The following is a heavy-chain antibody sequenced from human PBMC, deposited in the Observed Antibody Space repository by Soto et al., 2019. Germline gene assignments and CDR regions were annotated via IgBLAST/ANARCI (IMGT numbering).Heavy chain of an antibody. V-gene: IGHV1-18*04. CDR3: ARHRVNGCDDTVYNYFDN. D-gene: IGHD2-8*01. CDR1: GYSFTSYG. CDR2: ISGHNCNT. Sequence: ASVKVSCKASGYSFTSYGISWVRQAPGQGPEWMGWISGHNCNTNHPQSLQGRVTMTTDTSRNTAYMELRSLRSDDTAVYYCARHRVNGCDDTVYNYFDNWGQGTRVTVSS. J-gene: IGHJ4*02.